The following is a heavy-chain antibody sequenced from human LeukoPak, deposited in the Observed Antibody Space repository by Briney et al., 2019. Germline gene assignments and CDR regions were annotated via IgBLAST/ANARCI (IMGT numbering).Heavy chain of an antibody. CDR2: IYYSGST. V-gene: IGHV4-61*01. CDR1: GGSVSSGSYY. CDR3: ARGVWNYYGPGSHYSY. D-gene: IGHD3-10*01. Sequence: SETLSLTCTVSGGSVSSGSYYWSWIRQPPGKGLEWIGYIYYSGSTNYNPSLKSRVTISVDTSKNQFSLKLSSVTAADTAVYYCARGVWNYYGPGSHYSYWGQGTLVTVSS. J-gene: IGHJ4*02.